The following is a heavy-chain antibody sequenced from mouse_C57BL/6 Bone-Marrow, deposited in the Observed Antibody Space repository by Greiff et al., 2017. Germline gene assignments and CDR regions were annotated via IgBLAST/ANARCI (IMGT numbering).Heavy chain of an antibody. Sequence: VQLQESGPGLVQPSQSLSITCTVSGFSLTSYGVHWVRQPPGKGLEWLGVIWSGGSTDYNAAFISRLSISKDNSKSQVFFKMNSLQADDTAIYYCAKNGDGYLAWFAYWGQGTLVTVSA. CDR3: AKNGDGYLAWFAY. D-gene: IGHD2-3*01. V-gene: IGHV2-4*01. J-gene: IGHJ3*01. CDR1: GFSLTSYG. CDR2: IWSGGST.